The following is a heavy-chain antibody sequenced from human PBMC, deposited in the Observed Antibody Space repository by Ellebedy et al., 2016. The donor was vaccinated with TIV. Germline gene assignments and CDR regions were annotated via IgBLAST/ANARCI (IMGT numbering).Heavy chain of an antibody. J-gene: IGHJ5*02. CDR3: ARQDSYGLSNWFDP. V-gene: IGHV3-30*02. CDR1: GFTFSSDG. D-gene: IGHD5-18*01. Sequence: GESLKISCAASGFTFSSDGMHWVRQAPGKGLERVAFIRYDGSNKDYADSGKGRFTISRDNAKHSLYLQMNSLRAEDTSVYYCARQDSYGLSNWFDPWGQGTLVTVSS. CDR2: IRYDGSNK.